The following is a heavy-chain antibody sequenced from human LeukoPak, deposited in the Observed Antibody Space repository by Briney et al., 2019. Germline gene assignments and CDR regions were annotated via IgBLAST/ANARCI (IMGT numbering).Heavy chain of an antibody. J-gene: IGHJ3*02. Sequence: KPSETLSLTCTVSGGSISSYYWSWIRQPAGKGLEWIGRIYTSGSTNYNPSLKSRVTMSVDTSKNQFSLKLSSVTAADTAAYYCARLLPYYDILTGYLGDAFDIWGQGTMVTVSS. D-gene: IGHD3-9*01. V-gene: IGHV4-4*07. CDR1: GGSISSYY. CDR2: IYTSGST. CDR3: ARLLPYYDILTGYLGDAFDI.